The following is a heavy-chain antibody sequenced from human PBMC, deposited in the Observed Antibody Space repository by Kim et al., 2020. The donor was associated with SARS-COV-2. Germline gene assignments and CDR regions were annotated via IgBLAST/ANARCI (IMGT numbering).Heavy chain of an antibody. V-gene: IGHV5-51*01. Sequence: GESLKISCKGSGYSFTSYWIGWVRQMPGKGLEWMGIIYPGDSDTRYSPSFQGQVTISADKSISSAYLQWSTLKASDTAMYYCVRRRYDSSGYLDAFDIWGQGTMVTVSS. CDR3: VRRRYDSSGYLDAFDI. CDR1: GYSFTSYW. CDR2: IYPGDSDT. D-gene: IGHD3-22*01. J-gene: IGHJ3*02.